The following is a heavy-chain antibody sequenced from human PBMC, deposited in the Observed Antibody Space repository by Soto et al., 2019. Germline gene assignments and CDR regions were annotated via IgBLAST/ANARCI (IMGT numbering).Heavy chain of an antibody. CDR3: AREIVTAGGNNYFDP. J-gene: IGHJ5*02. CDR1: GGTVASSHW. Sequence: SETLSLTCGVSGGTVASSHWWSWVRQSPGRGLEWIGNVYHTGDTNFNPSLQSRVTFSVDKSNNQFPLRLTSVTAADTAVYFCAREIVTAGGNNYFDPWGPGTLVTVSS. D-gene: IGHD2-21*02. V-gene: IGHV4-4*02. CDR2: VYHTGDT.